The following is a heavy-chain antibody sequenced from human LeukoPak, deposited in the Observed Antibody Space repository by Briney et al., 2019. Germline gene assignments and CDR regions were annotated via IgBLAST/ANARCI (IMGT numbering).Heavy chain of an antibody. CDR1: GFTFSSYA. Sequence: SGGSLRLSCAASGFTFSSYAMSWVRQAPGKGLECVSAISGSGGSTYYADSVKGRFTISRDNSKNTLYLQMNSLRAEDTAVYYCAKTWIQLWLPYYWGQGTLVTVSS. CDR2: ISGSGGST. CDR3: AKTWIQLWLPYY. J-gene: IGHJ4*02. D-gene: IGHD5-18*01. V-gene: IGHV3-23*01.